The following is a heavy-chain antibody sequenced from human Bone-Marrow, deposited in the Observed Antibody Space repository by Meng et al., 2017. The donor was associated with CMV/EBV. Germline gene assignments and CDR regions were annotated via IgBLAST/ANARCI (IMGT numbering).Heavy chain of an antibody. V-gene: IGHV3-21*01. Sequence: GGSLRLSCAASGFTFSSYSMNWVRQAPGKGLEWVSSISSSSSYIYYADSVKGRFTISRDNAKNSLHLQMNSLRVEDTAVYYCARETLAYCGGDCYSLDYWGQGTLVTVSS. CDR3: ARETLAYCGGDCYSLDY. J-gene: IGHJ4*02. CDR1: GFTFSSYS. D-gene: IGHD2-21*01. CDR2: ISSSSSYI.